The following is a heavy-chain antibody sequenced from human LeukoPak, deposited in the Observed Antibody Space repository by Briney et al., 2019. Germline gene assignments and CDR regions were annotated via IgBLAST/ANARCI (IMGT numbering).Heavy chain of an antibody. J-gene: IGHJ4*02. CDR1: GYTFTGYY. D-gene: IGHD6-6*01. CDR3: ARDPPGRPYSSSSYG. CDR2: INPNSGGT. Sequence: ASVKVSCKASGYTFTGYYMHWVRQAPGQGLEWMGWINPNSGGTNYAQKFQGRVTMTRDTSISTAYMELSRLRSDDTAVYYCARDPPGRPYSSSSYGWGKGTLVTVSS. V-gene: IGHV1-2*02.